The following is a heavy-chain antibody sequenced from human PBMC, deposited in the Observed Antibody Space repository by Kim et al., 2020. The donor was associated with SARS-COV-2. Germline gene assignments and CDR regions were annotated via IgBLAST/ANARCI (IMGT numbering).Heavy chain of an antibody. Sequence: SETLSLTCTVSGGSISSSYWSWIRQPAGRGLEWIGRIYASGSTNYNPSLKSRVTMSIDTSKKQFSLKLRSVTAADTAVYYCARDSYDFSLYYYYGMDVWGQATTVTVSS. CDR1: GGSISSSY. D-gene: IGHD3-3*01. V-gene: IGHV4-4*07. CDR2: IYASGST. J-gene: IGHJ6*02. CDR3: ARDSYDFSLYYYYGMDV.